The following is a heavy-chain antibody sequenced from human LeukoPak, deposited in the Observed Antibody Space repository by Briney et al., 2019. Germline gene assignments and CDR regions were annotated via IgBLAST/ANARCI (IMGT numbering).Heavy chain of an antibody. D-gene: IGHD1-26*01. CDR1: GLTFSSYA. CDR3: AKDPYSGSPRGFDY. J-gene: IGHJ4*02. CDR2: ISPSGGST. V-gene: IGHV3-23*01. Sequence: GGSLRLSCAASGLTFSSYAMSWVRQAPGEGLEWVSTISPSGGSTFYADSVKGRFTIFRDNSKNTLYLQMNNLRVDDTAVYYCAKDPYSGSPRGFDYWGRGTLVAASS.